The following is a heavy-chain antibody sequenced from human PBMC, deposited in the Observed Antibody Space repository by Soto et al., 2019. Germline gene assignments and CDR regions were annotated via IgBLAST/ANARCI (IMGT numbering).Heavy chain of an antibody. J-gene: IGHJ4*02. D-gene: IGHD3-22*01. CDR3: ARADDSSGYYLDY. Sequence: EVQLVESGGGLVQPGGSLRLSCAASGFTFSDHYMDWVRQAPGKGLEWVGRTRNKANSYTTEYAASVKGRFTISRDDSKTSLYLQMNSLKTEDPAVYYCARADDSSGYYLDYWGQGTLVTVSS. CDR1: GFTFSDHY. V-gene: IGHV3-72*01. CDR2: TRNKANSYTT.